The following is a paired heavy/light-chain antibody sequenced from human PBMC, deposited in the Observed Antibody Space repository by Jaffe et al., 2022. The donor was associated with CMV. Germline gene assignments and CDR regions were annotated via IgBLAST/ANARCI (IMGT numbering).Heavy chain of an antibody. V-gene: IGHV4-4*07. D-gene: IGHD3-16*01. J-gene: IGHJ4*02. CDR2: IYTSGST. CDR3: ARTPPGRLGEWEG. Sequence: QVQLQESGPGLVKPSETLSLTCTVSGGSISSYYWSWIRQPAGKGLEWIGRIYTSGSTNYNPSLKSRVTMSVDTSKNQFSLKLSSVTAADTAVYYCARTPPGRLGEWEGWGQGTLVTVSS. CDR1: GGSISSYY.
Light chain of an antibody. CDR2: AAS. Sequence: DIQMTQSPSSLSASVGDRVTITCRASQSISSYLNWYQQKPGKAPKLLIYAASSLQSGVPSRFSGSGSGTDFTLTISSLQPEDFATYYCQQSYSTPWLTFGGGTKVEIK. CDR3: QQSYSTPWLT. CDR1: QSISSY. J-gene: IGKJ4*01. V-gene: IGKV1-39*01.